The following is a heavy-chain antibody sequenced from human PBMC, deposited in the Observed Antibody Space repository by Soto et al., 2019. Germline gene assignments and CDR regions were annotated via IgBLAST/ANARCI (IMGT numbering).Heavy chain of an antibody. CDR3: ARDVRYCSGGSCYSSVDI. J-gene: IGHJ3*02. CDR1: GGTFSSYA. CDR2: IIPIFGTA. D-gene: IGHD2-15*01. Sequence: SVKVSCKASGGTFSSYAISWVRQAPGQGLEWMGGIIPIFGTANYAQKFQGRVTITADESTSTAYMELSSLRSEDTAVYYCARDVRYCSGGSCYSSVDIWGQGTMVTVSS. V-gene: IGHV1-69*13.